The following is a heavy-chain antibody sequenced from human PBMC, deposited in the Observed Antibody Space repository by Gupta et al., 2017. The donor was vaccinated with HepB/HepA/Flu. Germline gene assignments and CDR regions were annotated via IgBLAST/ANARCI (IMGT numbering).Heavy chain of an antibody. V-gene: IGHV1-18*01. D-gene: IGHD3-10*02. J-gene: IGHJ6*03. Sequence: QVQLVQSGGEVKNPGASVQLSCKASGYTFTSYGFTWVRQAPGQGLELIGWISAYNGKTDYAQKFQGRVTMTTETSTSTAYMELRSLRSDDTAVYYWGRWGPMYYYMDVWGKGTTVSVSS. CDR3: GRWGPMYYYMDV. CDR2: ISAYNGKT. CDR1: GYTFTSYG.